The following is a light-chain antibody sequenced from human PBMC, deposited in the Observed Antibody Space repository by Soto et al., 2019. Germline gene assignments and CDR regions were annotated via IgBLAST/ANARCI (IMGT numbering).Light chain of an antibody. CDR1: SSTIGGRT. J-gene: IGLJ1*01. CDR3: AAWDDSLKVYV. Sequence: QSALTQPPSASGTPGQSVTISCSGSSSTIGGRTANGYQQFPGAAPKLLINGNNQRPSGVPDRFSGSKSGTSASLAISGLQSEDEADYYCAAWDDSLKVYVFGTGTKVTVL. CDR2: GNN. V-gene: IGLV1-44*01.